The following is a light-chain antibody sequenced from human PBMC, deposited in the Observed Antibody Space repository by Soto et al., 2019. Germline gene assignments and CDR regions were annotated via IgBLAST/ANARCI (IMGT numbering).Light chain of an antibody. Sequence: QSALTQPPSASGSPGQSVTISCTGTSSDVGSYNYVCWYQQEAGKAPRLIIYDVTKRPSGVPDRFSGSKSGNTASLTVSGLQAEDEADYYCSSYVGSNNFVAFGGGTKLTVL. CDR1: SSDVGSYNY. J-gene: IGLJ2*01. V-gene: IGLV2-8*01. CDR2: DVT. CDR3: SSYVGSNNFVA.